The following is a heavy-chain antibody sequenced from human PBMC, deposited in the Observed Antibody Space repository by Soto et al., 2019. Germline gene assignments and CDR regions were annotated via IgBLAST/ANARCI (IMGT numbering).Heavy chain of an antibody. CDR1: GGTFSSYA. CDR2: IIPIFGTA. V-gene: IGHV1-69*13. CDR3: ARSLGPVTTLVTNPAYY. J-gene: IGHJ4*02. D-gene: IGHD4-17*01. Sequence: GASVKVSCKASGGTFSSYAISWVGQAPGQGLEWMGGIIPIFGTANYAQKFQGRVTITADESTSTAYMELSSLRSADTAVYYCARSLGPVTTLVTNPAYYWGQGTLVTVSS.